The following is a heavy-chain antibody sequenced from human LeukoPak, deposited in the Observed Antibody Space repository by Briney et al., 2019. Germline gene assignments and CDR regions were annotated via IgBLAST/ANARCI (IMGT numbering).Heavy chain of an antibody. D-gene: IGHD4-17*01. V-gene: IGHV4-39*01. J-gene: IGHJ4*02. CDR2: IYYSGST. CDR3: ARQLPYGDFFDY. Sequence: RPSETLSLTCTVSGGSISSSSYYWGWIRQPPGKGLEWIGSIYYSGSTYYNPSLKSRVTISVDTSKNQFSLKLSSVTAADTAVYYCARQLPYGDFFDYWGQGTLVTVSS. CDR1: GGSISSSSYY.